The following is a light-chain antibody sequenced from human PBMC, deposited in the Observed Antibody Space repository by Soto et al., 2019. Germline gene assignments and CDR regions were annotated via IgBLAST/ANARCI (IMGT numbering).Light chain of an antibody. CDR2: GAS. CDR1: QSVTNN. V-gene: IGKV3-15*01. J-gene: IGKJ2*01. Sequence: EIVMTQSPATLSVSPGERATLSCRASQSVTNNLAWYQQKPGQAPRLLIYGASTRATGIPARFSGSGSGTELTLTISSLQSEDFAVYYCHQYNNWPPMYTFGQGTKLEIK. CDR3: HQYNNWPPMYT.